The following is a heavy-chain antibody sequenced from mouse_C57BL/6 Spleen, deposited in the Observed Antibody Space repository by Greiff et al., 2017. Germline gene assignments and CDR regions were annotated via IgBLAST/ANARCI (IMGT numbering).Heavy chain of an antibody. Sequence: QVQLQQPGAELVMPGASVKLSCKASGYTFTSYWMHWVKQRPGQGLEWIGEIDPSDSYTNYKQKFKGKSTLTVDKSSSTADMQLSSLTAEDSAVYYCARYYGSSRGAMDYWGQGTSVTVSS. CDR3: ARYYGSSRGAMDY. V-gene: IGHV1-69*01. CDR1: GYTFTSYW. J-gene: IGHJ4*01. D-gene: IGHD1-1*01. CDR2: IDPSDSYT.